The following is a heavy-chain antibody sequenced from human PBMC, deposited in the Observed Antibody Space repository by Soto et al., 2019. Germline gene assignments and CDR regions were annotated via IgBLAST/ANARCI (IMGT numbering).Heavy chain of an antibody. J-gene: IGHJ5*01. CDR1: GGSIRTYY. CDR2: SYYSGRT. D-gene: IGHD5-12*01. CDR3: ARERAGRGYDS. V-gene: IGHV4-59*12. Sequence: QVQLQESGPGLVKPSETLSLTCTVSGGSIRTYYWSWIRQPPGKGLEWIGYSYYSGRTNYNPSLNSXXTXSEXKSKNPFSLKLTSVTPAGPAVYYCARERAGRGYDSWGQGTLVTVSS.